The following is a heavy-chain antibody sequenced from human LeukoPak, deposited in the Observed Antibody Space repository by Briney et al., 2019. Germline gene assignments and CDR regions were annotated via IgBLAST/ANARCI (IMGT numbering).Heavy chain of an antibody. CDR3: ARMNHDILTGPNWYFDL. D-gene: IGHD3-9*01. Sequence: ASVKVSCKASGYTFTSYDINWVRQATGQGLEWMGWMNPNSGNTGYAQKFQGRVTITRNTSISTAYMELSSLRSEDTAVYYCARMNHDILTGPNWYFDLWGRGTLVTVSS. CDR2: MNPNSGNT. J-gene: IGHJ2*01. CDR1: GYTFTSYD. V-gene: IGHV1-8*03.